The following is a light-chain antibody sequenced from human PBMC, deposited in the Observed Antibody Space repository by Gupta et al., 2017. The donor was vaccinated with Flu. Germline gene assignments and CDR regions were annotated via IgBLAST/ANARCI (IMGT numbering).Light chain of an antibody. J-gene: IGLJ1*01. V-gene: IGLV2-14*01. CDR1: SSDVGGYNY. Sequence: QSALTQPASVSGSPGQSITISCTGTSSDVGGYNYVSWYQQHPGKAPKLMIYEVSNRPSGVSNRFSGSKSGNTASLTIPGLQAEDEADYYCSSYTSSSTLDVFGTGTKVTVL. CDR2: EVS. CDR3: SSYTSSSTLDV.